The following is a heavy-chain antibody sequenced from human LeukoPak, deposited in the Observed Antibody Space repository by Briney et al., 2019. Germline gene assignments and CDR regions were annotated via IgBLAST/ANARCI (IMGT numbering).Heavy chain of an antibody. V-gene: IGHV4-59*12. D-gene: IGHD3-16*02. Sequence: PSQTLSLTCTVSGGSFRSYYWSWIRQPPGRGLEWIGSIYYIGSTKYNPSLKSRVTISVDTSKNQFSLKLTSVTAADTAVYYCARGNDYDYVWGSYRSNWFDPWGQGTLVTVSS. CDR1: GGSFRSYY. CDR2: IYYIGST. CDR3: ARGNDYDYVWGSYRSNWFDP. J-gene: IGHJ5*02.